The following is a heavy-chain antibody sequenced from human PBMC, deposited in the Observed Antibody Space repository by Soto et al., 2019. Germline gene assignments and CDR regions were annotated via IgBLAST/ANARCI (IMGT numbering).Heavy chain of an antibody. Sequence: EVQLVESGGGLVQPGGSLRLSCAASGFTVSSNYMSWVRQAPGKGLEWVSVIYSGGSTYYADSVKGRFTISRDNSENTLYLQMHSLRAEDTAVYYCARTCSGGTCSFDYWGHGTLVTVSS. CDR1: GFTVSSNY. CDR2: IYSGGST. J-gene: IGHJ4*01. D-gene: IGHD2-15*01. V-gene: IGHV3-66*01. CDR3: ARTCSGGTCSFDY.